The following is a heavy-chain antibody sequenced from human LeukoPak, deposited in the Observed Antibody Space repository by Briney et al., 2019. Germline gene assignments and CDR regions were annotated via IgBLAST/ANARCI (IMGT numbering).Heavy chain of an antibody. CDR2: IKQDGSEK. V-gene: IGHV3-7*03. D-gene: IGHD4-17*01. J-gene: IGHJ6*03. CDR3: ARGGGETTVTTSGYYYYMDV. Sequence: GGSLRLSCAASGFTFSSYWMSWVRQAPGKGLEWVANIKQDGSEKYYVDSVKGRFTISRDNAKNSLYLQMNSLRAEDTALYYCARGGGETTVTTSGYYYYMDVWGKGTTVTVSS. CDR1: GFTFSSYW.